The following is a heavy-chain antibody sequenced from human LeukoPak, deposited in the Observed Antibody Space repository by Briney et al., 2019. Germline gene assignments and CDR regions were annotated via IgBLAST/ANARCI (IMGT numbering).Heavy chain of an antibody. J-gene: IGHJ3*02. V-gene: IGHV4-61*08. CDR2: IYYSGST. CDR1: GGSISSGDYY. CDR3: ARDRSRYSSGWDDAFDI. D-gene: IGHD6-19*01. Sequence: SETLSLTCTVSGGSISSGDYYWSWIRQPPGKGLEWIGYIYYSGSTNYNPSLKSRVTISVDTSKNQFSLKLSSVTAADTAVYYCARDRSRYSSGWDDAFDIWGQGTMVTVSS.